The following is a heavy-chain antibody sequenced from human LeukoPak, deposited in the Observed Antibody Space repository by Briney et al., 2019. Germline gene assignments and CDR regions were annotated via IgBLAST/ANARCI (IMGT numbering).Heavy chain of an antibody. Sequence: GGSLRLSCAASGFTFSSYGMHWVRQAPGKGLGWVAVISYDGSDKYYADSVKGRFTISRDNSKNTLYLQMNSLRAEDTAVYYCAKIPYYYGSGSAPLSFDPWGQGTLVTVSS. CDR2: ISYDGSDK. CDR3: AKIPYYYGSGSAPLSFDP. V-gene: IGHV3-30*18. CDR1: GFTFSSYG. J-gene: IGHJ5*02. D-gene: IGHD3-10*01.